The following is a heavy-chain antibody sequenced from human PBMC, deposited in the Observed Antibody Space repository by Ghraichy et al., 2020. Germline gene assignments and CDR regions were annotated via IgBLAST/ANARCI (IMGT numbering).Heavy chain of an antibody. CDR1: GGSISSYY. Sequence: SETLSLTCTVSGGSISSYYWSWIRQPPGKGLEWIGYIYYSGSTNYNPSLKSRVTISVDTSKNQFSLKLSSVTAADTAVYYGARFPRIVVPAADYYYGMDVWGQGTTVTVSS. CDR3: ARFPRIVVPAADYYYGMDV. J-gene: IGHJ6*02. D-gene: IGHD2-2*01. V-gene: IGHV4-59*01. CDR2: IYYSGST.